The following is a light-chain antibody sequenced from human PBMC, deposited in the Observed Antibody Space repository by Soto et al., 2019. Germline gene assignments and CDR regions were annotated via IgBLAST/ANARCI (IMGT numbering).Light chain of an antibody. J-gene: IGKJ1*01. CDR3: QHYDTFSWT. CDR1: QDIRNY. CDR2: DAS. V-gene: IGKV1-33*01. Sequence: DIQMTQSPSSLSASVGDRVTITCQASQDIRNYLHWYQQKPGKAPKVLIYDASNLETGVPSRFSGSGSGTEFALTISSVQPDDFATYFCQHYDTFSWTFGQGTKVDI.